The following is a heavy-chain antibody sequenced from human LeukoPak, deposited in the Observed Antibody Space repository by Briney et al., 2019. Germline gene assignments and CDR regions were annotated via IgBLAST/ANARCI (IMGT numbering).Heavy chain of an antibody. Sequence: GGSLRLSCAASGFTFSSYSLNWVRQAPGKGLEWVSYISGSSSIINYADSVKGRSTIYRDNAKNSLSLQMNSLRDEDTAVYYCARDIRGYNYGFDYWGQGTLVTVSS. CDR2: ISGSSSII. CDR3: ARDIRGYNYGFDY. D-gene: IGHD5-18*01. V-gene: IGHV3-48*02. J-gene: IGHJ4*02. CDR1: GFTFSSYS.